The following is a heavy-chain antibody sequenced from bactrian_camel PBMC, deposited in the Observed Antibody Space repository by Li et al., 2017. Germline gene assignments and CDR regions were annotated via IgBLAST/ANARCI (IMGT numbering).Heavy chain of an antibody. CDR1: GTINNNLC. D-gene: IGHD2*01. CDR2: IVSGGGTT. V-gene: IGHV3S1*01. J-gene: IGHJ4*01. Sequence: HVQLVESGGGSVQTGGSLTLSCEASGTINNNLCMSWVRQAPGKGLEWVSAIVSGGGTTYYADSVKDRFTISRDNAKNTLYLQLNSLKTEDTAMYYCAEAEGASIAHSIVLVSQGTQVTVS.